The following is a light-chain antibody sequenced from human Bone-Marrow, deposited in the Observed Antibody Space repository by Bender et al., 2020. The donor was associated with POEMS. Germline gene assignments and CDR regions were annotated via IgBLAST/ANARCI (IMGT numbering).Light chain of an antibody. Sequence: QSVLTQPPSASGSPGQRVTISCSGGSPNIGAHAVNWYHHLPGTARKLLSYSSHRRPSEVPDRCSGARSGTPASLAISGLQSEDEADYYCAVWDDSLNGWVFGGGTKLTVL. CDR2: SSH. CDR1: SPNIGAHA. CDR3: AVWDDSLNGWV. J-gene: IGLJ3*02. V-gene: IGLV1-44*01.